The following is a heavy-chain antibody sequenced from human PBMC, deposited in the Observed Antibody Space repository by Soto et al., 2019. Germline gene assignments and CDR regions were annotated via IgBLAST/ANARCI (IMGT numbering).Heavy chain of an antibody. J-gene: IGHJ6*02. V-gene: IGHV3-13*01. D-gene: IGHD5-18*01. Sequence: GGSLRLSCAASGFTFSSYDMHWVRQATGKGLEWVSAIGTAGDTYYPGSVKGRFTISRENAKNSLYLQMNSLRAEDTAVYYCASGGYSYGVGYYYGMDVWGQGTTVTVSS. CDR3: ASGGYSYGVGYYYGMDV. CDR1: GFTFSSYD. CDR2: IGTAGDT.